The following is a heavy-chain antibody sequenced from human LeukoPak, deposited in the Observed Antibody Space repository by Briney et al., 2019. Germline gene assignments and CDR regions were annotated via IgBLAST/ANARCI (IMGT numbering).Heavy chain of an antibody. CDR2: IDQDGSEK. V-gene: IGHV3-7*02. J-gene: IGHJ4*02. CDR3: ARLYDSNRDHSGYGY. CDR1: ALTLSSYW. Sequence: PGGSLRLSCAASALTLSSYWMSWVRQAPGKGLEWVANIDQDGSEKYYVDSVKGRFTISRDNAKNSLYMQMNSLRVEDTAVYYCARLYDSNRDHSGYGYWGRGTLVTVSS. D-gene: IGHD5-12*01.